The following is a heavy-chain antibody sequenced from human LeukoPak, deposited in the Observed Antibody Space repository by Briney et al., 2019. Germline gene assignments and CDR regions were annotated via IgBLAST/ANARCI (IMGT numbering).Heavy chain of an antibody. V-gene: IGHV1-2*02. CDR1: GYTFTGYY. CDR2: INPNSGGT. D-gene: IGHD3-10*01. J-gene: IGHJ4*02. Sequence: ASVKVSCKASGYTFTGYYMHWVRQAPGQGLEWMGWINPNSGGTNYAQKFQGRVTMTRDTSISTAYMELSRLRSDDTAVYYCARDRPYGSGSYRFNYWGQGTLVTVSS. CDR3: ARDRPYGSGSYRFNY.